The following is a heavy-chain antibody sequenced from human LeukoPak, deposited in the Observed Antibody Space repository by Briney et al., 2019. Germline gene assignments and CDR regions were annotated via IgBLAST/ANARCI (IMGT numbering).Heavy chain of an antibody. CDR3: ARRYCTNGVCYYDY. CDR1: GYTFTGYY. Sequence: ASVKVSCKASGYTFTGYYMHWVRQAPGQGLEWMGRINPNSGGTNYAQKFRGRVTMTRDTSISTAYMELSRLRSDDTAVNYCARRYCTNGVCYYDYWGQGTLVTVSS. D-gene: IGHD2-8*01. CDR2: INPNSGGT. V-gene: IGHV1-2*06. J-gene: IGHJ4*02.